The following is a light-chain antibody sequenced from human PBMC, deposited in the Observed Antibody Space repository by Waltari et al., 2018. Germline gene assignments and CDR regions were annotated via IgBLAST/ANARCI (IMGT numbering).Light chain of an antibody. CDR3: QHDSTYSWT. Sequence: IQLTQSPSTCSAPVADRVTMPCRASQSVSRSLAWYQQKPGKAPKPLIYKTSTLESGVPSRFSGSGSGTEFSLTISSLQPDDFATYYCQHDSTYSWTFGQGTKLEIK. V-gene: IGKV1-5*03. CDR2: KTS. J-gene: IGKJ1*01. CDR1: QSVSRS.